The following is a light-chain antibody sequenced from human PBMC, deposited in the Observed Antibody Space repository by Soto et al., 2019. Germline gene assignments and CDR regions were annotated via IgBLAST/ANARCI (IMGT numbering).Light chain of an antibody. CDR3: HHYGTSPPNT. CDR2: DTS. CDR1: QTLGTKY. J-gene: IGKJ2*01. Sequence: EIVLTQSPGTLSLSPGERATLSCRVSQTLGTKYLAWYQQKPGQAPSLLIYDTSNRATGVPDRFSCSGSGTDFTLTISKLEPEDFAVYYCHHYGTSPPNTFGQGTKLEIK. V-gene: IGKV3-20*01.